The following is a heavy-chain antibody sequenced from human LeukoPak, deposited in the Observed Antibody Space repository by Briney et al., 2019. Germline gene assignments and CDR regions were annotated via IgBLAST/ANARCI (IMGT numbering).Heavy chain of an antibody. CDR3: AREHSGYDFPGRDYYYMDV. V-gene: IGHV3-21*01. CDR1: GFTFNNYN. D-gene: IGHD5-12*01. CDR2: ISSISSSYI. J-gene: IGHJ6*03. Sequence: PGGSLRLSCAASGFTFNNYNMNWVRQAPGKGLGWVSSISSISSSYIYYADSVKGRFTISRDNARNSLYLQMNSLRAEDTAVYYCAREHSGYDFPGRDYYYMDVWGKGTTVTVSS.